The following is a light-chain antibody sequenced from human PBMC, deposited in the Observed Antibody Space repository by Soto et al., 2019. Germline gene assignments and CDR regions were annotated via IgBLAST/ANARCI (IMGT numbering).Light chain of an antibody. Sequence: QSALTQPPSASGSPGQSVTIAFTGTSSDVGGYDYVSWYQQRPGKAPKLLIHEVTKRPSGVPDRFSGSKSGNTASLTVSGLQAEDEADYYCSSYAGRTLYVFGTGTKVTVL. CDR2: EVT. V-gene: IGLV2-8*01. J-gene: IGLJ1*01. CDR3: SSYAGRTLYV. CDR1: SSDVGGYDY.